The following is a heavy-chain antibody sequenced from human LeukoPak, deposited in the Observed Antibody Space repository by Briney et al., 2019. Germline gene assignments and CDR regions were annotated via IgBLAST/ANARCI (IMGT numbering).Heavy chain of an antibody. V-gene: IGHV5-51*01. D-gene: IGHD3-16*01. CDR3: ARHSCYDS. CDR1: GFTFSTYS. CDR2: IYAGDSST. J-gene: IGHJ4*02. Sequence: GESLKISCKCSGFTFSTYSFAWGRQMPGKGLEWMGVIYAGDSSTTYSPSFQGQVTISVDKSNSTAYLQWSSLKASDSAIYYCARHSCYDSWGQGTLVTVSS.